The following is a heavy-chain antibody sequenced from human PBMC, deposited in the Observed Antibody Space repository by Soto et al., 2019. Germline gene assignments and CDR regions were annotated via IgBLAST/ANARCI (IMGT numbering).Heavy chain of an antibody. CDR2: ISSSSSYI. V-gene: IGHV3-21*01. Sequence: GGSLRLSCAASGFTFSSYSMNWVRQAPGKGLEWVSSISSSSSYIYYADSVKGRFTISRDNAKNSLYLQMNSLRAEDTAVYYCARDGRIAGAIDYYYGMAVWGQGTTVIGS. D-gene: IGHD6-13*01. CDR1: GFTFSSYS. J-gene: IGHJ6*02. CDR3: ARDGRIAGAIDYYYGMAV.